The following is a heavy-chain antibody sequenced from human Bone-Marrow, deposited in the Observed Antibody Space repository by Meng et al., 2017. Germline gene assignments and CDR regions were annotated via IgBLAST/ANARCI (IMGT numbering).Heavy chain of an antibody. CDR2: IYWNDDK. J-gene: IGHJ4*02. D-gene: IGHD3-9*01. Sequence: SGPTLVQPPQTLTLTCTFSGFPPSTSGVGVGWIRQPPGKALEWLALIYWNDDKRYSPSLKSRLTVTKDTAKNQVVLTMTNMDPVDTATYYCAHNGARYFDWLPLSYWGQGTLVTVSS. CDR3: AHNGARYFDWLPLSY. CDR1: GFPPSTSGVG. V-gene: IGHV2-5*01.